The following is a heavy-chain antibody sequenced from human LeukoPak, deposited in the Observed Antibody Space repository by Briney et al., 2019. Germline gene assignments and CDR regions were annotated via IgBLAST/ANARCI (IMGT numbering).Heavy chain of an antibody. V-gene: IGHV3-43*02. CDR3: AKDNGAAHIFDY. Sequence: PGGSLRLSCAASGFTFHDYAMHWVRQAPGKGLEWVSLIRGGGDTYYADSVKGRFTISRDNSRNSLYLQMNSLITEDTALYYCAKDNGAAHIFDYWGQGTLVTVSS. D-gene: IGHD2-21*01. CDR1: GFTFHDYA. CDR2: IRGGGDT. J-gene: IGHJ4*02.